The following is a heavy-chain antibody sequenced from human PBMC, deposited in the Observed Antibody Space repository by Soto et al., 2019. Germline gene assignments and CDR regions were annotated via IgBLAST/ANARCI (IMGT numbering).Heavy chain of an antibody. J-gene: IGHJ4*02. CDR3: TRDFYGDSGHFDY. V-gene: IGHV1-18*01. CDR1: DYTFTSYG. Sequence: QVQLVQSGAEVKKPGASVKVSCKAYDYTFTSYGISWVRQAPGQGLEWMGWISAYNGNTKYIQKFQGRVTMTTDTSTSTAYMELWSLTSDDTAVYYCTRDFYGDSGHFDYWGQGTLVTVSS. CDR2: ISAYNGNT. D-gene: IGHD4-17*01.